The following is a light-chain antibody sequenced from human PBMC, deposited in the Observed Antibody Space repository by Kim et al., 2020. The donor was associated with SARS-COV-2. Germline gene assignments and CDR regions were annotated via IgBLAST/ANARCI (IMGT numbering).Light chain of an antibody. V-gene: IGLV6-57*03. CDR2: GDN. Sequence: KTVTISCTRSSGRIASNYVQWYQQRPGSAPTTVIYGDNQRPSGVPDRFSGSIDSSSNSASLTISGLKTEDEADYYCQSYDSSNHVVFGGGTQLTVL. J-gene: IGLJ2*01. CDR1: SGRIASNY. CDR3: QSYDSSNHVV.